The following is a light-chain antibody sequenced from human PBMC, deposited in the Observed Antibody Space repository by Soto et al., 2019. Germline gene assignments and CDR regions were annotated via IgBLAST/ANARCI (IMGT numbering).Light chain of an antibody. J-gene: IGLJ3*02. CDR1: SSDVGSYNR. Sequence: QSALTQPPSVSGSPVQSVTISCNGTSSDVGSYNRVYWYQQPPGTAPKLQIYEVSNRPSGVPDRFSGSKSGNTASLTISGLQAEDEADYDCSSYTSSSTRVFGGGTKLTVL. V-gene: IGLV2-18*02. CDR3: SSYTSSSTRV. CDR2: EVS.